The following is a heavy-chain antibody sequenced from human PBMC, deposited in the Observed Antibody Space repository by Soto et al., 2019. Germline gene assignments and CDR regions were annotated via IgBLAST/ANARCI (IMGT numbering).Heavy chain of an antibody. D-gene: IGHD3-3*01. J-gene: IGHJ6*02. Sequence: GASVKVSCKASGYTFTGYYMHWVRQAPGQGLEWMGWINPNSGGTNYAQKFQGWVTMTRDTSISTAYMELSRLRPDDTAVYYCARAGDYDFWSGYPYYYYYYGMDGWGQGTTVTV. CDR3: ARAGDYDFWSGYPYYYYYYGMDG. V-gene: IGHV1-2*04. CDR1: GYTFTGYY. CDR2: INPNSGGT.